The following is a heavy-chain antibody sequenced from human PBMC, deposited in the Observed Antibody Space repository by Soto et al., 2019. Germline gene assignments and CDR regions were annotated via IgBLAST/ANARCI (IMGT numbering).Heavy chain of an antibody. CDR3: AGCVPGITMIVPGPFDF. CDR2: IYHSGST. D-gene: IGHD3-22*01. V-gene: IGHV4-30-4*01. Sequence: SETLSLTCTVSGGSVTSGDYHRSWIRQPPGKGLEWIGYIYHSGSTYYNPSLQSRVTMLVDRSINQFSLNLSSVTAADTAVYHCAGCVPGITMIVPGPFDFCGHGTMATVS. J-gene: IGHJ3*01. CDR1: GGSVTSGDYH.